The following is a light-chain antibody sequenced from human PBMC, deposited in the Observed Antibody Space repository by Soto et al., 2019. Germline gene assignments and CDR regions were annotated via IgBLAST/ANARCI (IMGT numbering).Light chain of an antibody. J-gene: IGKJ1*01. CDR2: GAS. CDR1: QSDSSSY. CDR3: QQYGSSPSWT. V-gene: IGKV3-20*01. Sequence: EIVLTQSPGTLSLSPGERATLSCRATQSDSSSYLAWYQQKPGQAPRLLIYGASSRATGIPDRFSGSGSGTHYTLTISRLEPEDFAVYYCQQYGSSPSWTFGQGTKVEIK.